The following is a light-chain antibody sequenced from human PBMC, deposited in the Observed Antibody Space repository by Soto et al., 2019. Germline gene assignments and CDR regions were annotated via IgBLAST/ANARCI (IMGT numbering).Light chain of an antibody. Sequence: DIVMTQSPDSLSVSLGERATINFKSRHSXLYSSNNENYLAWYQQKPGQPPKLLIYWASTRESGVPDRFSGSGSRTDFTLTISSLQAEDVAVYYCQQYYTTPWAFGQGTKVDIK. V-gene: IGKV4-1*01. CDR2: WAS. CDR1: HSXLYSSNNENY. CDR3: QQYYTTPWA. J-gene: IGKJ1*01.